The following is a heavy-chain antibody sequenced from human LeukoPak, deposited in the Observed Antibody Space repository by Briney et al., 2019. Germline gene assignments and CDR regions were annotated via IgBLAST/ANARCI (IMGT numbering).Heavy chain of an antibody. CDR3: AKDNRRHYTSGPNPDSLH. V-gene: IGHV3-48*01. Sequence: GGSLRLSCAASGFTFSTYSMNWVRQAPGQGLEWISYISSSSSTIYYADSVKGRFTISRDNSKNTLYLQMNSLRVEDTAFYYCAKDNRRHYTSGPNPDSLHWGQGALVTVSS. J-gene: IGHJ4*02. D-gene: IGHD6-19*01. CDR1: GFTFSTYS. CDR2: ISSSSSTI.